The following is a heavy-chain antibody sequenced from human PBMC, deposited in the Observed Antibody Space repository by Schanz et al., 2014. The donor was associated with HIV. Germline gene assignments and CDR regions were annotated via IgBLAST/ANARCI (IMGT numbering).Heavy chain of an antibody. V-gene: IGHV3-30*03. CDR3: ARETVNYYYGMDV. D-gene: IGHD4-4*01. Sequence: QVQLVESGGGVVQPGRSLRLSCAASGFTFSSYGMHWVRQAPGKGLEWVAVISYDGSDKYHADSVKGRFTISRDNSKNTLYLQMNSLRAEDTAVYYCARETVNYYYGMDVWGQGTTVTVSS. CDR2: ISYDGSDK. J-gene: IGHJ6*02. CDR1: GFTFSSYG.